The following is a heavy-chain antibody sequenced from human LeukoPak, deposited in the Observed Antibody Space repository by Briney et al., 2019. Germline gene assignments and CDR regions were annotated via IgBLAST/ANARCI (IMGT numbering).Heavy chain of an antibody. CDR2: IYAGKSDT. D-gene: IGHD5-24*01. V-gene: IGHV5-51*04. CDR1: GYTFTTSR. J-gene: IGHJ4*02. CDR3: AILNHPDGRVY. Sequence: GEPLKIPCQGFGYTFTTSRIGWVRQLPGKGLELMAIIYAGKSDTKYSPSFQGQVSISNDRPISTAYLQWSSLQASDTAIYYCAILNHPDGRVYWGQGTPVTVSS.